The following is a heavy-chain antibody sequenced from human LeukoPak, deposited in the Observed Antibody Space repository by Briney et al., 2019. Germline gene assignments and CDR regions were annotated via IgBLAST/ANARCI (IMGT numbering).Heavy chain of an antibody. D-gene: IGHD6-6*01. CDR3: ARLAIAAQLAPFDI. J-gene: IGHJ3*02. CDR2: IYHTGNT. CDR1: GGSFNTYY. V-gene: IGHV4-59*08. Sequence: PSGTLSLTCTVSGGSFNTYYWSWIRQSPGKGLEWMGYIYHTGNTNYNPSLKSRVTISMDTSQNQFSLNLTSVTAADTAVYYCARLAIAAQLAPFDIWGQGTMVTVSS.